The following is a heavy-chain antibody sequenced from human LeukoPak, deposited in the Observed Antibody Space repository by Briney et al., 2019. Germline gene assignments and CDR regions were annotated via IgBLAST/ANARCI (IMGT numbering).Heavy chain of an antibody. CDR2: ISSSSSYI. CDR3: ARDISGRLQWLVPRYYYGMDV. CDR1: GFTFSIYS. D-gene: IGHD6-19*01. J-gene: IGHJ6*02. V-gene: IGHV3-21*01. Sequence: GGSLRLSCAASGFTFSIYSMNWVRQAPGKGLEWVSSISSSSSYIYYADSVKGRFTISRDNAKNSLYLQMNSLRAEDTAVYYCARDISGRLQWLVPRYYYGMDVWGQGTTVTVSS.